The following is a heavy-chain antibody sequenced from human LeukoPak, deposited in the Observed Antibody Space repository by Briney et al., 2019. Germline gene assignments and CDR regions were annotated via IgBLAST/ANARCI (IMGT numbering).Heavy chain of an antibody. J-gene: IGHJ3*02. CDR2: INPNSGGT. CDR1: GYTFTDYY. Sequence: GASVKVSCKASGYTFTDYYMHWVRQAPGQGLEWMGWINPNSGGTNYAQKFQGRVTMTRDTSISTAYMELSRLRSDDTAVYYCARAHTYDSSGYHVPDAFDIWGQGTMVTVSS. V-gene: IGHV1-2*02. CDR3: ARAHTYDSSGYHVPDAFDI. D-gene: IGHD3-22*01.